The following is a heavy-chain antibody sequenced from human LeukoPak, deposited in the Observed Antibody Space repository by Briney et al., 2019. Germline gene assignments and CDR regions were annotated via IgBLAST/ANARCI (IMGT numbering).Heavy chain of an antibody. CDR1: GFTFSSYA. V-gene: IGHV3-30-3*01. Sequence: GGSLRLSCAASGFTFSSYAMHWVRQAPGKGLEWVAVISYDGSNKYYADSVKGRFTISRDNAKNSLYLQMNSLRAEDTAVYYCAKETPNRLFDFDYWGQGTLVTVSS. J-gene: IGHJ4*02. D-gene: IGHD5-12*01. CDR2: ISYDGSNK. CDR3: AKETPNRLFDFDY.